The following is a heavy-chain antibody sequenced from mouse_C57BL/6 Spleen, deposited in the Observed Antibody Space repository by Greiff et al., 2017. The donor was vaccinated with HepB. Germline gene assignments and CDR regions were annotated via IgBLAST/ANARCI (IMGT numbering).Heavy chain of an antibody. CDR3: ARPGSSYGYFDV. Sequence: QVQLQQSGPELVKPGASVKISCKASGYAFSSSWMNWVKQRPGKGLEWIGRIYPGDGDTNYNGKFKGKATLTADKSSSTAYMQLSSLTSEDSAVYFCARPGSSYGYFDVWGTGTTVTVSS. D-gene: IGHD1-1*01. CDR1: GYAFSSSW. V-gene: IGHV1-82*01. J-gene: IGHJ1*03. CDR2: IYPGDGDT.